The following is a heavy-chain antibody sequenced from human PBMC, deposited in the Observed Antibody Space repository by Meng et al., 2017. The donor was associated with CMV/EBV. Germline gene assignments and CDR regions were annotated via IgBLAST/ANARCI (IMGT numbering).Heavy chain of an antibody. J-gene: IGHJ4*02. CDR1: GFTFSSYS. Sequence: GESLKISCAASGFTFSSYSMNWVRQAPGRGLEWVSAITGRGDDTYHADSVKGRLTISRDNSKNTLSLQMISLRAEDTAVYYCAKGSANSRPYYFDFWGRGTLVTVSS. D-gene: IGHD3-3*01. CDR3: AKGSANSRPYYFDF. CDR2: ITGRGDDT. V-gene: IGHV3-23*01.